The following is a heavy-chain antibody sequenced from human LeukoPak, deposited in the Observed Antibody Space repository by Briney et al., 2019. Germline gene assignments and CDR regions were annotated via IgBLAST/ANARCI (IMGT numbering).Heavy chain of an antibody. D-gene: IGHD2-15*01. Sequence: GGSLRLSCAASGFTFSSYGMHWVRQAPGKGLEWVAVISYDGSNKYYADSVKGRFTISRDNSKNTLYLQMNSLRAEDTAVYYCAKDTERYCSGGSCYYFDYWGQGTLVTVSA. CDR3: AKDTERYCSGGSCYYFDY. CDR2: ISYDGSNK. V-gene: IGHV3-30*18. J-gene: IGHJ4*02. CDR1: GFTFSSYG.